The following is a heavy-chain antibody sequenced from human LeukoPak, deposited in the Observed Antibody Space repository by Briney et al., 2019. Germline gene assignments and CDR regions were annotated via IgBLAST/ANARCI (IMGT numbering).Heavy chain of an antibody. V-gene: IGHV4-39*01. D-gene: IGHD3-10*01. J-gene: IGHJ4*02. CDR1: GGSISSSNYY. CDR2: IYYSGST. Sequence: PSETLSLTCTVSGGSISSSNYYWDWIRQPPGKGLEWIGTIYYSGSTYYNPSLKSRVTISVDTSKNQFSLKLSSVTAADTAVYYCARVGISTGPDYWGQGTLVTVSS. CDR3: ARVGISTGPDY.